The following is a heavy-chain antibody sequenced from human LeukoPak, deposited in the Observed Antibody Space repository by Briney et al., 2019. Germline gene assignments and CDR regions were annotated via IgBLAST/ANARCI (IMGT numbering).Heavy chain of an antibody. CDR3: ARGARDGSGNYLFNY. CDR1: GFTFSTYW. D-gene: IGHD3-10*01. J-gene: IGHJ4*02. V-gene: IGHV3-74*01. CDR2: ISSDGRST. Sequence: PGGSLRLSCAASGFTFSTYWMHWVRQTPGKGLVWVLRISSDGRSTYYADSVKGRFTISRDNAKNTLYLQMNSLRAEDTGVYYCARGARDGSGNYLFNYWGQGTLVTVSS.